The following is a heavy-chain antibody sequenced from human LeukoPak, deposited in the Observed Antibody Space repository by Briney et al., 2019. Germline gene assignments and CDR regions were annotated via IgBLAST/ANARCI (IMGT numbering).Heavy chain of an antibody. CDR3: SRSAYYDGSGNYYDY. V-gene: IGHV3-74*01. Sequence: GGSLRLSCAASGFTFSSYWMHWVRQAPGKGLVWVSRISDGGSTTTYADSVKGRFTISRDSAKNTLYLQMNGLRAEDTAVYYCSRSAYYDGSGNYYDYWGQGTLVTVSS. CDR2: ISDGGSTT. D-gene: IGHD3-22*01. J-gene: IGHJ4*02. CDR1: GFTFSSYW.